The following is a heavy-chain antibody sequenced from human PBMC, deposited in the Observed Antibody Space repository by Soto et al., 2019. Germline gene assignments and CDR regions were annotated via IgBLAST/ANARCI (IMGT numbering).Heavy chain of an antibody. V-gene: IGHV4-61*01. D-gene: IGHD5-18*01. Sequence: SETLSLTRNVSGDAGSSAIYYWNWIRQPPGKGLEWLGHIYDFATTKYTPSFKSRVTISLDTSKNQFSLRLSSVTAADTAVYYCAREERGYSYGLGDSWWGQGTLVTVSS. J-gene: IGHJ4*02. CDR2: IYDFATT. CDR1: GDAGSSAIYY. CDR3: AREERGYSYGLGDSW.